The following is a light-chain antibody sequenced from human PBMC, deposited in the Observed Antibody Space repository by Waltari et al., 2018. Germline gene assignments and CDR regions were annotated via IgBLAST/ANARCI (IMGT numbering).Light chain of an antibody. CDR1: GSVTDNY. J-gene: IGKJ5*01. V-gene: IGKV3-20*01. Sequence: IVATQSPGTLYLSPGVGASLPCGASGSVTDNYLAWYQQKPVQAPRLLIYGASSRATGIPDRFSGSGSGTDFTLTIRRLEPEDFTVYYCQQYGRSPITFGQGTRLEIK. CDR3: QQYGRSPIT. CDR2: GAS.